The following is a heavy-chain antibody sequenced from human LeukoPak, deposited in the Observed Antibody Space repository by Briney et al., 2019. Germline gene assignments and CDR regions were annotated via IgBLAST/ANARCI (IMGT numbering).Heavy chain of an antibody. V-gene: IGHV4-39*01. CDR1: GGSISSSSYY. J-gene: IGHJ3*02. CDR2: IYYSGST. CDR3: ARHLGRFQDDAFDI. D-gene: IGHD3-10*01. Sequence: SETLSLTCTVSGGSISSSSYYWGWIRQPPGKGLEWIGSIYYSGSTYYNPSLKSRVTISVDTAKNQFSLKLSSVTAADTAVYYCARHLGRFQDDAFDIWGQGTMVTVSS.